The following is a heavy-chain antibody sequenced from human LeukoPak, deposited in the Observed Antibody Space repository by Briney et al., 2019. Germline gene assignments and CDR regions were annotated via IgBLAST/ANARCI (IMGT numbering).Heavy chain of an antibody. D-gene: IGHD1-26*01. CDR2: ISGSGGST. J-gene: IGHJ4*02. CDR1: GFTFSSYA. V-gene: IGHV3-23*01. CDR3: AKMRWELLYYFDY. Sequence: LGGSQRLSCAASGFTFSSYAMSWVRQAPGKGLEWVSAISGSGGSTYYADSVKGRFTISRDNSKNTLYLQMNSLRAEDTAVYYCAKMRWELLYYFDYWGQGTLVTVSS.